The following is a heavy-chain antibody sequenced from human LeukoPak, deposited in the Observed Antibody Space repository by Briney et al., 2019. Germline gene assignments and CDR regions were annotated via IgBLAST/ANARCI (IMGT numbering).Heavy chain of an antibody. CDR3: ARRARGSGYYYFDY. CDR2: IWYDGSNK. Sequence: GGSLRFSCEALGLTFSSYGLPWFTQVQGKGLGWVAVIWYDGSNKYYADSVKGRFTISRDNSKNTLYLQMNSLRAEDTAVYYCARRARGSGYYYFDYWGQGTLVTVSS. D-gene: IGHD3-22*01. CDR1: GLTFSSYG. V-gene: IGHV3-33*01. J-gene: IGHJ4*02.